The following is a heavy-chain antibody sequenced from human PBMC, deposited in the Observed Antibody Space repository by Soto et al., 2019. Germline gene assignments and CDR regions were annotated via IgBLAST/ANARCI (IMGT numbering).Heavy chain of an antibody. V-gene: IGHV4-39*01. CDR2: VFYTGFT. D-gene: IGHD1-20*01. CDR3: ASSQKGYNWNYFDH. Sequence: KPSETLSLTCAVSGGSISGSYYYWGWLRQSPGRGPEWIGSVFYTGFTSYNPSLESRVSVSVDTSKNQFSPKVSAVTAADTAVYYCASSQKGYNWNYFDHWGQGALVTVSS. CDR1: GGSISGSYYY. J-gene: IGHJ4*02.